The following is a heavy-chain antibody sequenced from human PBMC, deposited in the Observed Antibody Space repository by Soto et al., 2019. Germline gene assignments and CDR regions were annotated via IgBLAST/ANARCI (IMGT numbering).Heavy chain of an antibody. CDR2: IYSGGST. CDR1: GFTVSSNY. CDR3: ARAPGRSGGLFVY. J-gene: IGHJ4*02. V-gene: IGHV3-66*01. D-gene: IGHD2-15*01. Sequence: PGGSLRLSCAASGFTVSSNYMSWVRQAPGKGLEWVSVIYSGGSTYYADSVKGRFTISRDNSKNTLYLQMNSLRAEDTAVYYCARAPGRSGGLFVYWGQGTPVTVSS.